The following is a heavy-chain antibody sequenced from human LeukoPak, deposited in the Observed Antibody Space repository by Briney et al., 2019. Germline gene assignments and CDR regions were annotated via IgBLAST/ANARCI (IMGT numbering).Heavy chain of an antibody. V-gene: IGHV4-38-2*02. CDR3: ARGQRVVIDY. CDR2: IYHSGST. D-gene: IGHD3-22*01. CDR1: GYSISSGYY. Sequence: SETLSLTCTVSGYSISSGYYWGWIRQPPGKGLEWIGSIYHSGSTYYNPSLKSRVTTSVDTSKNQFSLKLSSVTAADTAVYYCARGQRVVIDYWGQGTLVTVSS. J-gene: IGHJ4*02.